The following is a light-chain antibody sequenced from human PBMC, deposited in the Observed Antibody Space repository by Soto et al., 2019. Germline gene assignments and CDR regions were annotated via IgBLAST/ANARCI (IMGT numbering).Light chain of an antibody. Sequence: QSALTQPASVSGSPGQSITISCTGTSSDIGTYNLVSWYQQHPGKAPKLMIYEGSKRPSGVSNRFSGSRSGNTASLTISGLQAEDEGYYYCCSYAGTSTFVVFGGGTNVTVL. CDR1: SSDIGTYNL. CDR3: CSYAGTSTFVV. J-gene: IGLJ2*01. CDR2: EGS. V-gene: IGLV2-23*03.